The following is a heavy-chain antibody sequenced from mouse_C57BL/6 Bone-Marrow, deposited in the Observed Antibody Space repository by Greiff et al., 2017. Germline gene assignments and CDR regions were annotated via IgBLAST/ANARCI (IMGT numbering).Heavy chain of an antibody. CDR1: GYTFTSYG. V-gene: IGHV1-81*01. CDR3: ARGCYWYFDV. Sequence: QVQLKESGAELARPGASVKLSCKASGYTFTSYGISWVKQRTGQGLEWIGEIYPRSGNTYYNEKFKGKATLTADKSSSTAYLELRSLTSGDSAVYFCARGCYWYFDVGGTGTTVTVSS. J-gene: IGHJ1*03. CDR2: IYPRSGNT. D-gene: IGHD3-3*01.